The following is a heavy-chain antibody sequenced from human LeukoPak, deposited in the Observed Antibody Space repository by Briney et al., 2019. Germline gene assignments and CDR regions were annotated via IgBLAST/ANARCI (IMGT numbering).Heavy chain of an antibody. CDR1: GGSFSGYY. CDR3: ARHRIGGYYWTPFYFDY. Sequence: SSETLSLTCAVYGGSFSGYYWSWIRQPPGKGLEWIGEINHSGSTNYNPSLKSRVTISVDTSKNQFSLKLSSVTAADTAVYYCARHRIGGYYWTPFYFDYWGQGTLVTVSS. CDR2: INHSGST. V-gene: IGHV4-34*01. D-gene: IGHD3-22*01. J-gene: IGHJ4*02.